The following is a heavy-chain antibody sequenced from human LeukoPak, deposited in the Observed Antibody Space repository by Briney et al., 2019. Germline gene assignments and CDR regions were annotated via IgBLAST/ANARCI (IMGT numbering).Heavy chain of an antibody. V-gene: IGHV3-23*01. CDR1: GFTFSSYA. Sequence: GGSLRLSCAASGFTFSSYAMSWVRQAPGKGLEWVSAISGSGGSTYYADSVKGRFTISRDNSKITLYLQMNSLRAEDTAVYYCAKDPYGSGSPMGFDYWGQGILVTASS. D-gene: IGHD3-10*01. CDR2: ISGSGGST. J-gene: IGHJ4*02. CDR3: AKDPYGSGSPMGFDY.